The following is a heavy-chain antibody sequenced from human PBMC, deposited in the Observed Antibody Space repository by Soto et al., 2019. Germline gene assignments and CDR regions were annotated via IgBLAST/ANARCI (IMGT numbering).Heavy chain of an antibody. Sequence: GESLKISCTASGYSFTSYWISWVRQMPGKGLEWMGGIDPSDSYSNYSPSFQGHVTISADKSISTAYLQWSSLKASDTAMYYCAGLKEIPFGGVIVSNVDDDDSGYYIDYWGRGTVVTVSS. CDR2: IDPSDSYS. CDR1: GYSFTSYW. D-gene: IGHD3-16*02. CDR3: AGLKEIPFGGVIVSNVDDDDSGYYIDY. V-gene: IGHV5-10-1*01. J-gene: IGHJ4*02.